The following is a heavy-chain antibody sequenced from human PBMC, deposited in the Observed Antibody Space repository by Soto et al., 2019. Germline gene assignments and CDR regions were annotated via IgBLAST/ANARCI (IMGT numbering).Heavy chain of an antibody. Sequence: EVQLVESGGGLVQPGGSLRLSCAASGFPVSSNYMSLVRQAQGKGLVGVSVIYSGGSTYYADTVKGRSTISSHKSKNTLYPQMNSLRDEDTAVYYCASGSDRNWGQGTLVTVSS. CDR3: ASGSDRN. D-gene: IGHD1-26*01. CDR2: IYSGGST. V-gene: IGHV3-53*04. J-gene: IGHJ4*02. CDR1: GFPVSSNY.